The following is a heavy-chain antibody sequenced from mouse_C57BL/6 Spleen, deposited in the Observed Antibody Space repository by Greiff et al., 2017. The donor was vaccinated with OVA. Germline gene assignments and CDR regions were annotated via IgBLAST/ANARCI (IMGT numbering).Heavy chain of an antibody. CDR3: ARFSNDYCFDD. Sequence: QVQLQQSGAELVKPGASVKISCKASGYAFSSYWMNWVKQRPGKGLEWIGQIYPGDGDTNYNGKFKGKATLTADKSSSTAYMQLSSLTSEDAAVYFCARFSNDYCFDDWGQGTTLTVSS. J-gene: IGHJ2*01. D-gene: IGHD2-4*01. V-gene: IGHV1-80*01. CDR1: GYAFSSYW. CDR2: IYPGDGDT.